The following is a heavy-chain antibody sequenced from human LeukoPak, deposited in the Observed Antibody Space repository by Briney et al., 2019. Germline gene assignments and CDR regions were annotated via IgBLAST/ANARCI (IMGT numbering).Heavy chain of an antibody. CDR2: ISGSGGST. V-gene: IGHV3-23*01. CDR3: AKDYRRGYSYGYAGAIDY. CDR1: GFTFSTYG. J-gene: IGHJ4*02. D-gene: IGHD5-18*01. Sequence: GGSLRLSCAASGFTFSTYGMSWVRQAPGKGLEWVSGISGSGGSTYYADSVKGRFTISRDNSKNTLYLQMNSLRAEDTAVYYCAKDYRRGYSYGYAGAIDYWGQGTLVTVSS.